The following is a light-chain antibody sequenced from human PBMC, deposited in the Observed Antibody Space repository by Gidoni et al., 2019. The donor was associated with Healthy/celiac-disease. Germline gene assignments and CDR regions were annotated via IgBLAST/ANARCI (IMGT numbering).Light chain of an antibody. V-gene: IGKV1-5*03. CDR2: KAS. Sequence: DIQMTQSPSTLSASVGDRVTITCLASQSISSWLAWYQQKPGKAPKLLIYKASSLESGVPSRFSGIGSGTEFTLTISSLQPDDFATYYCQQYNSSWTFGQGTKVEIK. CDR1: QSISSW. J-gene: IGKJ1*01. CDR3: QQYNSSWT.